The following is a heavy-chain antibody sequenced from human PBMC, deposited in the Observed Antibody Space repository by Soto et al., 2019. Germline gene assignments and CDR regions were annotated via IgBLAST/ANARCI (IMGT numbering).Heavy chain of an antibody. V-gene: IGHV1-2*02. D-gene: IGHD2-2*01. J-gene: IGHJ5*02. CDR1: GYTFTGYY. CDR2: INPNSGGT. CDR3: AREMGYCSSSSCWGGFDP. Sequence: ASVKVSCKASGYTFTGYYIHWVRQAPGQGLEWMGWINPNSGGTNCAQKFRGRVTMTRDTSISTAYMELSRLGSDDTAVYHCAREMGYCSSSSCWGGFDPWGQGTLVTVSS.